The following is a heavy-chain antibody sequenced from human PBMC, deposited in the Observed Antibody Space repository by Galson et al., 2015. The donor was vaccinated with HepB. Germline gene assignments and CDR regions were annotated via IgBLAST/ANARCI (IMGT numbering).Heavy chain of an antibody. CDR2: ISYDGSKK. CDR3: AKDHNSGTYPYYFDC. CDR1: GFTFSSYG. Sequence: SLRLSCAASGFTFSSYGMHWVRQAPGKGLEWVAVISYDGSKKYYADSVKGRFTISRDNSKNTVNLQMNSLRGEDTAMYYCAKDHNSGTYPYYFDCWGQGTLVTVSS. D-gene: IGHD1-26*01. V-gene: IGHV3-30*18. J-gene: IGHJ4*02.